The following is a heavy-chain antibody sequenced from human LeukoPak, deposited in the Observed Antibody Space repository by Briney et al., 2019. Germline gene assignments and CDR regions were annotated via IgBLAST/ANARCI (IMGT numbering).Heavy chain of an antibody. CDR1: GFTFSSYS. CDR2: ISSSSSTI. Sequence: GGSLRLSCAASGFTFSSYSMNWVRQAPGKGLEWVSYISSSSSTIYYADSVRGRFTISRDNAKNSLSLQMNSLRAEDTALYYCARDFRASYYYGLDVWGQGTTVTVSS. CDR3: ARDFRASYYYGLDV. V-gene: IGHV3-48*01. J-gene: IGHJ6*02.